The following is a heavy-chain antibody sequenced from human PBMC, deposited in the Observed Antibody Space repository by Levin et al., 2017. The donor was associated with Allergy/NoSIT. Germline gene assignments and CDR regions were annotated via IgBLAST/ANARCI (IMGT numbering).Heavy chain of an antibody. Sequence: SETLSLTCAVYGGSFSGYYWSWIRQPPGKGLEWIGEINHSGSTNYNPSLKSRVTISVDTSKNQFSLKLSSVTAADTAVYYCARLVRRWIHPNWFDPWGQGTLVTVSS. CDR2: INHSGST. V-gene: IGHV4-34*01. CDR3: ARLVRRWIHPNWFDP. J-gene: IGHJ5*02. D-gene: IGHD5-18*01. CDR1: GGSFSGYY.